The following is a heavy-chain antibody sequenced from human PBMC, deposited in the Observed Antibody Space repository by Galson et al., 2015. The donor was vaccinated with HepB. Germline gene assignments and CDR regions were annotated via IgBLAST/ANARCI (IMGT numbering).Heavy chain of an antibody. CDR2: IKLDGSDK. CDR1: GFIFGSYW. V-gene: IGHV3-7*03. J-gene: IGHJ4*02. D-gene: IGHD6-13*01. CDR3: AKDDAGIGMSY. Sequence: SLRLSCAASGFIFGSYWMSWVRQAPGKGLEWVANIKLDGSDKYYVDSVKGRFTISRDNAKNSLYLQMNNLRAEDTAIHYCAKDDAGIGMSYWGRGTLVTVFS.